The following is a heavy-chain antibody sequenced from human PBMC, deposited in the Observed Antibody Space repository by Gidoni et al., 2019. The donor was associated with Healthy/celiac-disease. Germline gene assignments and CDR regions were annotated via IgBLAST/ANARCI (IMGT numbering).Heavy chain of an antibody. Sequence: QVQLVESGGGVVQPGRSLRLPCPASGFPFSSYAMHGVRQAPGKGLGWVAVIWYDGSNKYYADSVKGRFTISRDNSKNTMYLKMNSLRAEDTAVYYCARKTRILTGKRAYYYGMDVWGQGTTVTVSS. V-gene: IGHV3-33*01. CDR2: IWYDGSNK. J-gene: IGHJ6*02. CDR3: ARKTRILTGKRAYYYGMDV. CDR1: GFPFSSYA. D-gene: IGHD3-9*01.